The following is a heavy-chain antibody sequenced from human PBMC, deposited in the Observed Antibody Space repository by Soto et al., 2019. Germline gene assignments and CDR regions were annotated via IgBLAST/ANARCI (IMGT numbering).Heavy chain of an antibody. CDR1: GFTVSSNY. V-gene: IGHV3-53*02. CDR3: AILSN. J-gene: IGHJ4*02. D-gene: IGHD6-6*01. Sequence: EVQLVETGGGLIQPGGSLRLSCAASGFTVSSNYMNWVRQAPGKGLEWLSIIYSDATTYYADSVKGRFTISRDNFKNTLCLQMNNLRAEDTAVYYCAILSNWGQGTLVTVSS. CDR2: IYSDATT.